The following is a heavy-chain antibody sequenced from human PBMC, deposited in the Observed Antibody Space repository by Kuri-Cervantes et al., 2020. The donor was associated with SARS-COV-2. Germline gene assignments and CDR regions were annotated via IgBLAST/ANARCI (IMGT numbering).Heavy chain of an antibody. CDR3: ATGIGYCSGGSCYNCHYGMDV. CDR1: GYTFTSYG. Sequence: ASVKVSCKASGYTFTSYGISWVRQAPGQGLEWMGWISAYNGNTNYAQKLQGRVTMTTDTSTSTAYMELRSLRSDDTAVYYCATGIGYCSGGSCYNCHYGMDVWGQGTTVTVSS. D-gene: IGHD2-15*01. V-gene: IGHV1-18*01. J-gene: IGHJ6*02. CDR2: ISAYNGNT.